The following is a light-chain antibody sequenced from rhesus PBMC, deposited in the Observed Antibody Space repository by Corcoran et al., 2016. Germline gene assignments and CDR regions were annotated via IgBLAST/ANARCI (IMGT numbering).Light chain of an antibody. CDR1: QSLLYDSNKKNY. CDR3: QQYYGSPLT. CDR2: WAS. V-gene: IGKV4-1*01. J-gene: IGKJ4*01. Sequence: DIVMTQSPDSLTVSLGERVTINCKSSQSLLYDSNKKNYLAWYQQKPGTAATLLIYWASIRESGVPNRLSGSGAGTDFPITSSGRQGGDVAVYYCQQYYGSPLTFGGGTKVEIK.